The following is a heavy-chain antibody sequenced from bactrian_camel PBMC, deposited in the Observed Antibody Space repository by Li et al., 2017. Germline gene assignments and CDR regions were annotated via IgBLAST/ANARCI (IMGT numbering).Heavy chain of an antibody. CDR1: GRIYSDYV. J-gene: IGHJ6*01. V-gene: IGHV3S53*01. CDR2: IDSSGRT. Sequence: VQLVESGGGSVQAGGALRLCCAASGRIYSDYVMGWFRQFPGKQREAVATIDSSGRTVYADSMKGRFTIAFDNAEKIVYLEMNNLNVEDTSLYRCAASWGMSAMAALGRIAQYDFGYWGDGTQVTVS. CDR3: AASWGMSAMAALGRIAQYDFGY. D-gene: IGHD5*01.